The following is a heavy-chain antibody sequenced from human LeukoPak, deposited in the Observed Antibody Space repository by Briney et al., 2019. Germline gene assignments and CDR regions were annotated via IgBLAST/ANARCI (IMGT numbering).Heavy chain of an antibody. D-gene: IGHD4-11*01. Sequence: GESLKISCKGSGYSFTSYWISWVRQMPGKGLEWMGRIDPSDSYTNYSPSFHGHVTISVDESISTAYLQWSSLKASDTAMYYCARATVAVVDFDYWGQGTLVTVSS. CDR1: GYSFTSYW. CDR3: ARATVAVVDFDY. V-gene: IGHV5-10-1*01. J-gene: IGHJ4*02. CDR2: IDPSDSYT.